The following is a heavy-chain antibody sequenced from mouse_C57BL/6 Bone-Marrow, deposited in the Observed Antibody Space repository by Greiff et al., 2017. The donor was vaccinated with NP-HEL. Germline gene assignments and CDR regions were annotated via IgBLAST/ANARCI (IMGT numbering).Heavy chain of an antibody. D-gene: IGHD1-1*01. CDR2: LDPETGGT. CDR3: TRYHYYGSSPWYFDV. CDR1: GYTFTDYE. Sequence: QVQLQQSGAELVRPGASVTLSCKASGYTFTDYEMHWVKQTPVHGLEWIGALDPETGGTAYNQKFTGKAILTADKSSSTAYMELRSLTSEDSAVYYCTRYHYYGSSPWYFDVWGTGTTVTVSS. J-gene: IGHJ1*03. V-gene: IGHV1-15*01.